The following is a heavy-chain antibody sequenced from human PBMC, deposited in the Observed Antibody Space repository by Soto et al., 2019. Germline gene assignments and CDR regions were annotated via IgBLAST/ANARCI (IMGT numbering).Heavy chain of an antibody. Sequence: SETMSLTCTVSGGYISSYYWSWIRQPPGKGLEWIGYIYYSGSTNYNPSLKSRVTISVDTSKNQFSLKLSSVTAADTAVYYCARDSRSGYYLDYWGQGTLVTVSS. V-gene: IGHV4-59*12. CDR2: IYYSGST. CDR3: ARDSRSGYYLDY. J-gene: IGHJ4*02. CDR1: GGYISSYY. D-gene: IGHD3-22*01.